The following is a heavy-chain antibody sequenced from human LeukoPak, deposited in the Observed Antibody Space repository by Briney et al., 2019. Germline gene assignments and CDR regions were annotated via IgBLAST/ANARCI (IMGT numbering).Heavy chain of an antibody. CDR3: ARGEAPLGSSSWGA. V-gene: IGHV1-8*01. J-gene: IGHJ4*02. CDR2: MNPNSGNT. D-gene: IGHD6-13*01. CDR1: GYTFTSYD. Sequence: ASVKVSCKASGYTFTSYDIHWVRQATGQGLEWMGWMNPNSGNTGYAQKLQGRVTMTRNTSISTAYMELSSLRSEDTAVYYCARGEAPLGSSSWGAWGQGTPVTVSS.